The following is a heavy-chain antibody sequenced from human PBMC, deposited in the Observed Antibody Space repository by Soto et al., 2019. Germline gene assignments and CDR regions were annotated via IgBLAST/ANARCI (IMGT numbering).Heavy chain of an antibody. CDR1: GFTFSSDW. J-gene: IGHJ5*02. D-gene: IGHD3-10*01. CDR2: INTDGSGT. V-gene: IGHV3-74*01. CDR3: AKWYFASGNYNNPESGS. Sequence: GGSLRLSCAASGFTFSSDWMHWVRQAPGKGLVWVSRINTDGSGTSYADSVKGRFTISRDNSKNTLYLQMNSLRVDDTAVYYCAKWYFASGNYNNPESGSWGKGTLVTVSS.